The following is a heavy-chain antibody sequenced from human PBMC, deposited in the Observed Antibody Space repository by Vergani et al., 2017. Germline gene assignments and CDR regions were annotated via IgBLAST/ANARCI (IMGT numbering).Heavy chain of an antibody. Sequence: QVQLVQSGAEAKKPGASVKVSCKASGYTFTGYYMHWVRQAPGQGLEWMGWINPNSGGTNYAQKFQGRVTMTRDTSISTAYMELSRLRSDDTAVYYCARMQALGPGGYYFDYWGQGTLVTVSS. D-gene: IGHD3-16*01. CDR3: ARMQALGPGGYYFDY. CDR2: INPNSGGT. J-gene: IGHJ4*02. CDR1: GYTFTGYY. V-gene: IGHV1-2*02.